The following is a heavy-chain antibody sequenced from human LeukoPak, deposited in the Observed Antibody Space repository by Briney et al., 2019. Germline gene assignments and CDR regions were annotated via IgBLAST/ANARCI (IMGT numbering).Heavy chain of an antibody. CDR3: AKDRRYYDSSGYSDY. CDR2: ISGSGDST. CDR1: GFTFSSYA. D-gene: IGHD3-22*01. V-gene: IGHV3-23*01. Sequence: PGGSLRLSCAASGFTFSSYAMSWVRQAPGKGLEWVSAISGSGDSTYYGDSVKGRFTISRDNSKNTLYLQMNSLRAEDTAVYYCAKDRRYYDSSGYSDYWGQGTLVTVSS. J-gene: IGHJ4*02.